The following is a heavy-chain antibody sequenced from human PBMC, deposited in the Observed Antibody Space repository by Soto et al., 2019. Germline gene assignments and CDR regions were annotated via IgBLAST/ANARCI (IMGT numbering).Heavy chain of an antibody. V-gene: IGHV3-7*05. CDR2: IKEDGSDK. CDR3: ACYTALMDD. CDR1: GFSFSTHW. D-gene: IGHD2-2*02. J-gene: IGHJ4*02. Sequence: EVQLVESGGGLVQPGGSLRLSCTASGFSFSTHWMTWVRQAPGKGLEWVASIKEDGSDKYYVDAVKGRFTISRGNAEKSLDLQMNRLSAGDTAMYHCACYTALMDDRSQGTLVTVSS.